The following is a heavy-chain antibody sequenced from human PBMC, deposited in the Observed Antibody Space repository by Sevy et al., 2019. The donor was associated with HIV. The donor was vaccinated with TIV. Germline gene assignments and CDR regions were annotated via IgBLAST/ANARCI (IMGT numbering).Heavy chain of an antibody. D-gene: IGHD2-15*01. CDR1: GFTFSNYN. CDR2: ISSSSRYI. J-gene: IGHJ6*02. V-gene: IGHV3-21*01. Sequence: GGSLRLSCAASGFTFSNYNMNWVRQAPGKGLEWVSSISSSSRYIYYADSMKGRFTISRDNAKNSLYLQMNSLRAEETAVYYGARVVAYCSGGSCFPGYYYGMDVWGQGTTVTVSS. CDR3: ARVVAYCSGGSCFPGYYYGMDV.